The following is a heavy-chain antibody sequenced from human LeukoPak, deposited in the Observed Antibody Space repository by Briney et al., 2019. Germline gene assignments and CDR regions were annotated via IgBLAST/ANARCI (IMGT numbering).Heavy chain of an antibody. J-gene: IGHJ4*02. D-gene: IGHD1-7*01. V-gene: IGHV3-23*01. CDR2: ISGSGVGT. Sequence: TGGSLRLSCAAAGFTVSTSAMSWVRQAPGKGLEWVSGISGSGVGTYYADSVKGRFSISRDISKNTLYLQMNSLRAEDTAIYYCAKDGKTRNWNYFQAKPVYWGQGTLVTVSS. CDR1: GFTVSTSA. CDR3: AKDGKTRNWNYFQAKPVY.